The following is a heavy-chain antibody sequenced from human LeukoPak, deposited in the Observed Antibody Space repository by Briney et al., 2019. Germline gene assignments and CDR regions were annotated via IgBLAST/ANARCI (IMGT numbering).Heavy chain of an antibody. J-gene: IGHJ4*02. V-gene: IGHV4-59*04. CDR2: IYYSGST. Sequence: KPGGSLRLSCAVSGFTFSKAWMNWIRQPPGKGLEWIGNIYYSGSTYYSASLKSRVTISLDTSKNHFSLKVTSVTAADTAVYYCARGSYDVLTGYSTLGEYWGQGTLVTVSS. D-gene: IGHD3-9*01. CDR3: ARGSYDVLTGYSTLGEY. CDR1: GFTFSKAW.